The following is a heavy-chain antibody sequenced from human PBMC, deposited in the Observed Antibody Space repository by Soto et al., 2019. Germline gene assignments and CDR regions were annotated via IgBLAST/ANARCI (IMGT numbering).Heavy chain of an antibody. CDR3: AGWGTGGTFYFDY. CDR2: IYNSVST. CDR1: GGSISSYY. J-gene: IGHJ4*02. D-gene: IGHD2-8*02. V-gene: IGHV4-59*01. Sequence: QVQLQESGPGLVKPSETLSLTCTVSGGSISSYYWSWIRQPPGKGLEWIGYIYNSVSTNYKPSLKSRVTISQDTSKNQFSLKLTSVTAADTAVYYCAGWGTGGTFYFDYWGQGTLVTVSS.